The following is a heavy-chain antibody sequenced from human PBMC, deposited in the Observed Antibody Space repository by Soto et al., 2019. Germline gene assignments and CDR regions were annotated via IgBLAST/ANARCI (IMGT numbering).Heavy chain of an antibody. CDR3: AKERGWGDDSSCYFQGSWYCDL. CDR1: GFTFSTFA. D-gene: IGHD3-22*01. Sequence: EVQLLESGGGLVQPGGSLRLSCAASGFTFSTFAMNWVRQAPGKGLEWVSGISGSGISTFYADSVQGRFTISRDNSKNTLYVQMNSLRAEETSVYYCAKERGWGDDSSCYFQGSWYCDLWGRGTLVTVSS. CDR2: ISGSGIST. V-gene: IGHV3-23*01. J-gene: IGHJ2*01.